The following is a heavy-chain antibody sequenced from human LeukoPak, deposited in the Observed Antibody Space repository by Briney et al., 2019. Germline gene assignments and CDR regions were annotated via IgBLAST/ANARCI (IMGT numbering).Heavy chain of an antibody. V-gene: IGHV1-18*04. D-gene: IGHD1-26*01. CDR2: ISAYNGNT. CDR1: GYTFTSYY. J-gene: IGHJ4*02. CDR3: AKRYSGSYSD. Sequence: ASVKVSCKTSGYTFTSYYMHWVRQAPGQGLEWMGWISAYNGNTNYAQKLQGRVTMTTDTSTSTAYMELRSLRSDDTAVYYCAKRYSGSYSDWGQGTLVTVSS.